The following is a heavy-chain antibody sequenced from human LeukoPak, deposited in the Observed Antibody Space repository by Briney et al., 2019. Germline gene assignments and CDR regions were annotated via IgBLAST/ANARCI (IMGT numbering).Heavy chain of an antibody. CDR2: ISDSGSDT. D-gene: IGHD6-6*01. CDR3: AKRVPYSSSSVYFDY. J-gene: IGHJ4*02. Sequence: GGSLRLSCAVSGFTFSSYGMSWVRQAPGKGLEWISAISDSGSDTYYADSVKGRFTISKDNSKNTLYLRMNSLRADDTAVYYCAKRVPYSSSSVYFDYWGQGTLVTVSS. V-gene: IGHV3-23*01. CDR1: GFTFSSYG.